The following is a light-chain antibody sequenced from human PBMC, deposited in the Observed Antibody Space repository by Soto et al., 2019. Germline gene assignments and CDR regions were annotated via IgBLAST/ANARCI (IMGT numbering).Light chain of an antibody. J-gene: IGLJ1*01. CDR3: SSYTTTSTPFV. Sequence: QSALTQPASVSGSPGQSITISCTGTSSDVGGYNFVSWYQHHPGKAPKLMIYEVNNRPSGVSNRFSGSKSGDTASLTISGLQAEDEAEYYCSSYTTTSTPFVFGTGTKVTV. CDR1: SSDVGGYNF. CDR2: EVN. V-gene: IGLV2-14*01.